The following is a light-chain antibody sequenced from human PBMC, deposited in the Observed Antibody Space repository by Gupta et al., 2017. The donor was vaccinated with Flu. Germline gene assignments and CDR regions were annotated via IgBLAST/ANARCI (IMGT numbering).Light chain of an antibody. CDR2: DAS. CDR3: QQYDNLPIT. V-gene: IGKV1-33*01. Sequence: DIQMTQSPSSLSASVGDRVTITCQASQDISNYVNWYQQKPGKAPKLLIYDASNLETGVPSRCSGSGSGTDFTFTISSLQPEDIATYDCQQYDNLPITFGQGTRLEIK. CDR1: QDISNY. J-gene: IGKJ5*01.